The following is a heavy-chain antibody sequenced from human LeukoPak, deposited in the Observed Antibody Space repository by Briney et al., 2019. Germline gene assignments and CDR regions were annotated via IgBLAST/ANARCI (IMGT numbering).Heavy chain of an antibody. D-gene: IGHD6-19*01. CDR2: IYYSGST. Sequence: SETLSLTCTVSGGSISSYYWSWIRQPPGKGREGIGYIYYSGSTNYNPSLKSRVTISVDTSKNQFSLKLSSVTAADTAVYYCARHGYSSGWYWIGSFDYWGQGTLVTVSS. V-gene: IGHV4-59*08. J-gene: IGHJ4*02. CDR3: ARHGYSSGWYWIGSFDY. CDR1: GGSISSYY.